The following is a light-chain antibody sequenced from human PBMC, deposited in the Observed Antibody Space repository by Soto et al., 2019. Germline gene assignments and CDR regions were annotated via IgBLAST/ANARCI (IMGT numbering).Light chain of an antibody. V-gene: IGKV1-39*01. CDR2: VES. J-gene: IGKJ4*01. Sequence: DVQVTQSPSSLSASVGDRVTITCRASQNINNYLNWYQQKPGKAPKLLISVESNLQSGVPSRFSGRGSGTEFTLTISSLQPEDFETYYCQQSYNTPLTFGGGTKVDIK. CDR1: QNINNY. CDR3: QQSYNTPLT.